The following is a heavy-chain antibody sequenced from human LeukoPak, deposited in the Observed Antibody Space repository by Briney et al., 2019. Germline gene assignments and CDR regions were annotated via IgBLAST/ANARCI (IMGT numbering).Heavy chain of an antibody. CDR3: ARYTTGRYSAYYFDY. CDR2: IIPIFGTA. Sequence: ASVKVSCKASGYTFTSYAMNWVRQAPGQGLEWMGGIIPIFGTANYAQKFQGRVTITADKSTSTAYMELSSLRSEDTAVYYCARYTTGRYSAYYFDYWGQGTLVTVSS. CDR1: GYTFTSYA. D-gene: IGHD3-9*01. V-gene: IGHV1-69*06. J-gene: IGHJ4*02.